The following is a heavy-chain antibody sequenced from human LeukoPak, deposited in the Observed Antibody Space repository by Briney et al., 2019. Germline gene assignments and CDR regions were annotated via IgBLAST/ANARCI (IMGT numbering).Heavy chain of an antibody. CDR3: ARDTGCSGGTCHSFYDY. D-gene: IGHD2-15*01. V-gene: IGHV3-7*01. CDR2: IKQDGSEK. Sequence: GGSLRLSCAASGFTFSSYWMTWVRQAPGKGLEWVANIKQDGSEKYHVDSVKGRFTISRDNAKSSLYLQMNSLRAEDTAVYYCARDTGCSGGTCHSFYDYWGQGTLVTVSS. J-gene: IGHJ4*02. CDR1: GFTFSSYW.